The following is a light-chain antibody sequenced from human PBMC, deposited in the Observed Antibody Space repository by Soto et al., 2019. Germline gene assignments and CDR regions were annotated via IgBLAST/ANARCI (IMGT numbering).Light chain of an antibody. J-gene: IGKJ5*01. CDR1: QSVSSY. V-gene: IGKV3-11*01. Sequence: EIVLTQSPAPLSLSPGERATLSCRASQSVSSYLAWYQQKPGQAPRLLIYDASNRATGIPARFSGSGSGTDFPLTISSLEPEDFAVYYCQQRSNGPPITFGQGTRLEIK. CDR2: DAS. CDR3: QQRSNGPPIT.